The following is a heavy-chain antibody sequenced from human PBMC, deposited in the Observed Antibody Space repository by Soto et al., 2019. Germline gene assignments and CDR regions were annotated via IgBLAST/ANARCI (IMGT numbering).Heavy chain of an antibody. CDR1: GFTLSDHY. D-gene: IGHD2-8*02. Sequence: EVHLVQSGGGLVQPGGSLRLSCIASGFTLSDHYMDWVRQAPGKGLEWLGRTQNKANSYTTDYAAPVKGRFTISRDNLKDTLYLQMNSLQAGDTAVYYCARGHWSFDLWGQGTMVTVSS. CDR2: TQNKANSYTT. V-gene: IGHV3-72*01. J-gene: IGHJ3*01. CDR3: ARGHWSFDL.